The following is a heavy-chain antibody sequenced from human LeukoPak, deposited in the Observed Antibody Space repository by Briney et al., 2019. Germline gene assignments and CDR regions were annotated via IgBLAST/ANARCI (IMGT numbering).Heavy chain of an antibody. D-gene: IGHD3-22*01. CDR3: ARGPPPYDSSGSLD. CDR1: GFTFNTYT. V-gene: IGHV3-48*02. Sequence: PGGSLRLSCAASGFTFNTYTMNWVRQAPGKGLEWVSYISSSSTIYYADSVKGRFTISRDNAKNSLYLQMNSLRDEDTAVYYCARGPPPYDSSGSLDWGQGTMVTVSS. J-gene: IGHJ3*01. CDR2: ISSSSTI.